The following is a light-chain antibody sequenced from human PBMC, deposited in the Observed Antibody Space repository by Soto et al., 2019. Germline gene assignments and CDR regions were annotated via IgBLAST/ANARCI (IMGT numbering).Light chain of an antibody. V-gene: IGLV2-8*01. J-gene: IGLJ2*01. CDR2: EVI. CDR3: ASKAGSSRHVV. Sequence: QSALTQPPSASGSPGQSVTIFCTGSRSDIGDSNYVSWYQQHPRKAPKLIISEVINRPSGVPDRFSASKSGNTASLTISGLQAEDEADYYCASKAGSSRHVVFGGGTKLTVL. CDR1: RSDIGDSNY.